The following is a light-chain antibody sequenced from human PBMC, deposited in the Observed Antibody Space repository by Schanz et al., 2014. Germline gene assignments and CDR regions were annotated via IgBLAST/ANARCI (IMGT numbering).Light chain of an antibody. CDR2: GAS. V-gene: IGKV3-20*01. CDR1: QNVGPY. Sequence: PGERATLSCRSSQNVGPYLAWYQHKPGQAPRLLIYGASSRANGIPDRLSGSGSGTDFTLTISRLEPEDFAVYYCQQHGHSISFGPGTKVDIK. J-gene: IGKJ3*01. CDR3: QQHGHSIS.